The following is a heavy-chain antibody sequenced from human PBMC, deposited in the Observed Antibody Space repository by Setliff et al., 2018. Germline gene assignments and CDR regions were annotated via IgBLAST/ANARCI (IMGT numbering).Heavy chain of an antibody. CDR3: ARDLLGSQGRTFDL. V-gene: IGHV1-2*02. D-gene: IGHD1-26*01. CDR2: INPNTGGT. J-gene: IGHJ4*02. CDR1: GYTFSDYY. Sequence: ASVKVSCKASGYTFSDYYMHWIRQAPGQGPEWMGCINPNTGGTRFAQKFQFGVTMTADKAITTAYMELTRLTPDDTAMYYCARDLLGSQGRTFDLWGQGTLVTV.